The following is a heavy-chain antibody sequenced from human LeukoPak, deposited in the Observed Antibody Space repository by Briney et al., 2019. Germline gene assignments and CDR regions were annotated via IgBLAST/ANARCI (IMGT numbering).Heavy chain of an antibody. J-gene: IGHJ6*02. CDR1: GYTFTSYG. CDR3: ARVLYCSSTSCPQEIYYYYGMDV. D-gene: IGHD2-2*01. Sequence: ASVKVSCTASGYTFTSYGISWVRQAPGQGLEWMGWISAYNGNTKYAQKLQGRVTMTTDTSSSTAYMELRSLRSDDTAVYYCARVLYCSSTSCPQEIYYYYGMDVWGQGTTVTVSS. V-gene: IGHV1-18*01. CDR2: ISAYNGNT.